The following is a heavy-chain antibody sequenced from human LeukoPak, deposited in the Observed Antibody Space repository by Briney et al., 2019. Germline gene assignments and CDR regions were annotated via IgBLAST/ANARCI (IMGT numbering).Heavy chain of an antibody. D-gene: IGHD2-21*02. CDR1: GFTFGNYG. CDR2: IWYDGSNK. V-gene: IGHV3-33*01. CDR3: ARVHVELAYCGGDCYSYHYGMDV. J-gene: IGHJ6*02. Sequence: GRSLRLSCATSGFTFGNYGMHWVRQAPGKGLEWVAVIWYDGSNKYYADSVKGRFTISRDNSKNTLYLQMNSLRAEDTAVYYCARVHVELAYCGGDCYSYHYGMDVWGQGTTVTVSS.